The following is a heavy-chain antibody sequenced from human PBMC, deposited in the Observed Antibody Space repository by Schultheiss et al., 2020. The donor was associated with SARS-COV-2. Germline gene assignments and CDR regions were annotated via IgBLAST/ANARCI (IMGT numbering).Heavy chain of an antibody. D-gene: IGHD3-22*01. Sequence: SETLSLTCAVYGGSFSDYHWTWIRQPPGKGLEWIGEINRGGSTTYNPSLKGRVSISLDMSKNQFSLKLSSVTAADTAVYYCARVNYYDSSDAFDIWGQGTMVTVSS. V-gene: IGHV4-34*01. CDR3: ARVNYYDSSDAFDI. CDR2: INRGGST. CDR1: GGSFSDYH. J-gene: IGHJ3*02.